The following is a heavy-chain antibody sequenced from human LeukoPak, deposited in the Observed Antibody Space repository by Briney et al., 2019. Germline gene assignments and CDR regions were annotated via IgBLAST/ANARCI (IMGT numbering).Heavy chain of an antibody. J-gene: IGHJ5*01. CDR3: TKGTLGGVIVKDWFES. CDR1: GFTFDDYP. V-gene: IGHV3-9*01. Sequence: PGGSLRLSCAASGFTFDDYPMHWVRHAPGKGLEWVSGISWNSGSIAYAVSVKGRFTISRDNAKNYLYLQMNSLRPEDTALYYCTKGTLGGVIVKDWFESWGQGTLVTVSS. D-gene: IGHD3-16*02. CDR2: ISWNSGSI.